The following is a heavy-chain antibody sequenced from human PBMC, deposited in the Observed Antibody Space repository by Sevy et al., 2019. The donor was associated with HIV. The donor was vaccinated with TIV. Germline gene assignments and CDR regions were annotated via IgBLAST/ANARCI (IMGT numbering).Heavy chain of an antibody. CDR2: ISRSSSTI. Sequence: GGSLRLSCAASGFTFSSYSMNWVRQAPGKGLEWVSYISRSSSTIYYVDSVKGRFTISRDNAKNSLYLQMNSLRAEDSVVHYRPRSTPYSSGWYGIDYWGQGTLVTVSS. J-gene: IGHJ4*02. D-gene: IGHD6-19*01. CDR3: PRSTPYSSGWYGIDY. V-gene: IGHV3-48*01. CDR1: GFTFSSYS.